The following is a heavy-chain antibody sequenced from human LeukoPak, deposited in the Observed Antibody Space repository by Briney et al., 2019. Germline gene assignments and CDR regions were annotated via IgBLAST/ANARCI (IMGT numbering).Heavy chain of an antibody. CDR2: IKQDGSEK. V-gene: IGHV3-7*03. CDR3: TRVAEKSLTTVDKGWFDP. D-gene: IGHD4-11*01. CDR1: GFTFSNYW. J-gene: IGHJ5*02. Sequence: PGGSLRLSCAAAGFTFSNYWMNWVRQAPGKGLEWVAYIKQDGSEKYYVDSVKGRFTISRDNSKNTLFLQMDSLRDDDTALYYCTRVAEKSLTTVDKGWFDPWGQGTLVTVAS.